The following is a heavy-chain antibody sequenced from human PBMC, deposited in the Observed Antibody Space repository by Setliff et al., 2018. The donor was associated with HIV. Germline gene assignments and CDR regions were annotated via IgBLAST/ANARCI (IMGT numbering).Heavy chain of an antibody. Sequence: GGSLRLSCAASGFIFGSYWMHWVRQTPEKGLEWVARIETDGSDTFYADSVKGRFTISRDNSKSTLYLQMNGLRVEDTAVYYCAKDGISGGAYPPYYFDYWGHGTLVTVSS. J-gene: IGHJ4*01. CDR3: AKDGISGGAYPPYYFDY. CDR1: GFIFGSYW. D-gene: IGHD2-15*01. CDR2: IETDGSDT. V-gene: IGHV3-74*01.